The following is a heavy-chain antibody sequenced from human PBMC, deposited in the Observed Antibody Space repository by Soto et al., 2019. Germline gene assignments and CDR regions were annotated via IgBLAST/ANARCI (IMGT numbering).Heavy chain of an antibody. J-gene: IGHJ6*03. CDR1: GFTFSSYG. CDR2: IWYDGSNK. V-gene: IGHV3-33*01. Sequence: QVQLVESGGGVVQPGRSLRLSCAASGFTFSSYGMHWVRQAPGQGLEWVAVIWYDGSNKYYADSVKGRFTISRDNSKNTLYLQMNSLRAEDTAVYYCARLYYYYYMDVWGKGTTVTVSS. CDR3: ARLYYYYYMDV.